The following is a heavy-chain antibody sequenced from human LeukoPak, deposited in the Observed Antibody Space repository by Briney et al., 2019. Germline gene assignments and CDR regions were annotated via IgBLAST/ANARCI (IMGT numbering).Heavy chain of an antibody. V-gene: IGHV3-21*01. J-gene: IGHJ4*02. CDR3: AREGGYSGYDMDY. Sequence: NPGGSLRLSCAASGFTFSSYSMNWVRQAPGKGLAWVSSISSSSSYIYYADSVKGRFTISRDNAKNSLYLQMNSLRAEDTAVYYCAREGGYSGYDMDYWGQGTLVTVSS. D-gene: IGHD5-12*01. CDR1: GFTFSSYS. CDR2: ISSSSSYI.